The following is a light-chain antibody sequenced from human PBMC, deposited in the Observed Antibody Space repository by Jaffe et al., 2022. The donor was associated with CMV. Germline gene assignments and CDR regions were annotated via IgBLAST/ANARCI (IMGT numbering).Light chain of an antibody. V-gene: IGKV1-39*01. Sequence: DIQMTQSPSSLSASVGDRVTIICRASQSIDNYLNWYQQKPGKAPKLLVYLASSLQTGVPSRFSSSRSGTDFTLTISSLQPEDFGTYYCQQSYSTPFAFGPGTKVDIK. CDR3: QQSYSTPFA. CDR2: LAS. J-gene: IGKJ3*01. CDR1: QSIDNY.